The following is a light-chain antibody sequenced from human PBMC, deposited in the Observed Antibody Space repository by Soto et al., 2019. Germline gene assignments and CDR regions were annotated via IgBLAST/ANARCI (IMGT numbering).Light chain of an antibody. Sequence: IQMTQSPSSLSASVGDRVTITCRASQSISSLLYWFQQKPGQAPKLLIYGASSLQSGVPSRFTGSGSGTDFTLTISSLQLEDLATYYCQQGYSIPLTFGGGTRVEIK. CDR3: QQGYSIPLT. J-gene: IGKJ4*01. CDR2: GAS. CDR1: QSISSL. V-gene: IGKV1-39*01.